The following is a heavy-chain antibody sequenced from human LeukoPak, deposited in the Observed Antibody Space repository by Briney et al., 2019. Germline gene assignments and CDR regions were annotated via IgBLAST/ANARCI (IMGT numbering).Heavy chain of an antibody. V-gene: IGHV3-7*01. CDR3: ARMSSYCDY. D-gene: IGHD2-2*01. Sequence: GGSLRLSCVASGFTFSSHHMNWVRQTPGKGLESVATIKADGNEKYYVDSVKGRFTIARDNAKSSLYLQMNSLRAEDTGVYFCARMSSYCDYWGQGTLVTVSS. CDR2: IKADGNEK. CDR1: GFTFSSHH. J-gene: IGHJ4*02.